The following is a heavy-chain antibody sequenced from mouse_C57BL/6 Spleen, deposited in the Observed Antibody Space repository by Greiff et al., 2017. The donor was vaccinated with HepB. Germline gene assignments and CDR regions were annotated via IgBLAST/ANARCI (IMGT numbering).Heavy chain of an antibody. J-gene: IGHJ4*01. V-gene: IGHV1-80*01. CDR3: ARSGYYYGSRSFYSMDY. CDR1: GYAFSSYW. Sequence: QVQLQQSGAELVKPGASVKISCKASGYAFSSYWMNWVKQRPGKGLEWIGQIYPGDGDTNYNGKFKGKATLTADKSSSTAYMQLSSLTSEDSAVYFCARSGYYYGSRSFYSMDYWGQGTSVTVSS. D-gene: IGHD1-1*01. CDR2: IYPGDGDT.